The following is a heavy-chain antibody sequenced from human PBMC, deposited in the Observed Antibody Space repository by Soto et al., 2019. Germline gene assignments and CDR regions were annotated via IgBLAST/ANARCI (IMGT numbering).Heavy chain of an antibody. V-gene: IGHV5-51*01. D-gene: IGHD1-1*01. CDR1: VVPFTTYC. CDR2: IHLRDSDT. J-gene: IGHJ4*02. CDR3: ARLELQNWNYFED. Sequence: GESLKISCKGSVVPFTTYCIGWLRQMRVKGLEWMGIIHLRDSDTMYSPSFRGQVTISVDKTLSTAYLEWSSLSASDTAMYYCARLELQNWNYFEDWGQGSTVTLSS.